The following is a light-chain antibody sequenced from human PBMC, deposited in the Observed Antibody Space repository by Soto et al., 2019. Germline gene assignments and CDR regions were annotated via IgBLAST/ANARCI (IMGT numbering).Light chain of an antibody. J-gene: IGLJ1*01. CDR3: SSSTSNSAYV. CDR2: EVS. Sequence: QSVLTQPASVSGSPGQSITISCTGTSSDVGGYNYVSWYQQHPDKAPKLMIYEVSNRPSGVSNRFSGSKSGNTASLTISGLQAEDEADYYCSSSTSNSAYVFGTVTKVTVL. V-gene: IGLV2-14*01. CDR1: SSDVGGYNY.